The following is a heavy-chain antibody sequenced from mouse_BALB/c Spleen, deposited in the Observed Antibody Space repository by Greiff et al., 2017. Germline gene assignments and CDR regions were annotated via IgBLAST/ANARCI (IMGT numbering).Heavy chain of an antibody. V-gene: IGHV3-2*02. Sequence: EVQLQESGPGLVKPSQSLSLTCTVTGYSITSDYAWNWIRQFPGNKLEWMGYISYSGSTSYNPSLKSRISITRDTSKNQFFLQLNSVTTEDTATYYCARRGCTTATAWFAYWGQGTLVTVSA. D-gene: IGHD1-2*01. CDR2: ISYSGST. CDR3: ARRGCTTATAWFAY. CDR1: GYSITSDYA. J-gene: IGHJ3*01.